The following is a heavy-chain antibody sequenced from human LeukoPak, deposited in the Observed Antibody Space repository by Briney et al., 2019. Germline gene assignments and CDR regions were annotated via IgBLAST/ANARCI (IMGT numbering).Heavy chain of an antibody. V-gene: IGHV3-30*03. CDR1: GYPFSGSD. D-gene: IGHD2-21*02. CDR3: ARYEQRLGVTTSDP. CDR2: VSHEGSSK. J-gene: IGHJ5*02. Sequence: GGSLRLSCAASGYPFSGSDIHWVRQAPGKGLEWVAFVSHEGSSKFYAGSVKGRFGISRDNSKSTTYLQMNGLRADDTAVYYCARYEQRLGVTTSDPWSQGTLVTVSS.